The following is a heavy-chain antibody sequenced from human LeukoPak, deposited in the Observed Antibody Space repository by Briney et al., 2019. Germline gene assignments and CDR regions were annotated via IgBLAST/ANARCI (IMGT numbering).Heavy chain of an antibody. CDR1: VLPFSTYS. D-gene: IGHD7-27*01. Sequence: GGPLRLSCALSVLPFSTYSMNWVRQAPGKGLEWVSSINTISTYAYYADSVKGRFTISRDNAKNSLYLQMNSLRAEDTAVYYCAKDLGPVALTGGDYWGQGTLVTVSS. CDR3: AKDLGPVALTGGDY. CDR2: INTISTYA. J-gene: IGHJ4*02. V-gene: IGHV3-21*01.